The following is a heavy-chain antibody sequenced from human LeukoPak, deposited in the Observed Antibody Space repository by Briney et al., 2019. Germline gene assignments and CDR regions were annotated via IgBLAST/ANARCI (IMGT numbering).Heavy chain of an antibody. J-gene: IGHJ1*01. CDR2: IKSDGSST. Sequence: GGSLRLSCAASRFTFSSYWMHWVRQAPGKGLVWVSRIKSDGSSTSYADSVKGRFTIARDNAKNTLYLQMNSLRPEDTAVYYCARNDYLEDWGQGTLVTVSS. V-gene: IGHV3-74*01. CDR3: ARNDYLED. CDR1: RFTFSSYW.